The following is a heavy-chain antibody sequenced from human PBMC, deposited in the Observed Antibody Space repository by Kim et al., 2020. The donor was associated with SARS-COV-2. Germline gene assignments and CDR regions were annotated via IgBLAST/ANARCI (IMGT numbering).Heavy chain of an antibody. CDR3: ARPSLGDYRGSWSPFEY. J-gene: IGHJ4*02. CDR2: TSYTGST. D-gene: IGHD6-13*01. Sequence: SETLSLTCTVSGGSINSPYHYWGWIRQPPGKGLEWIGSTSYTGSTYYNPSLKSRVTISVDTSKSQFSLKLASVTASDTALYYCARPSLGDYRGSWSPFEYWGLGLLVTVSS. V-gene: IGHV4-39*01. CDR1: GGSINSPYHY.